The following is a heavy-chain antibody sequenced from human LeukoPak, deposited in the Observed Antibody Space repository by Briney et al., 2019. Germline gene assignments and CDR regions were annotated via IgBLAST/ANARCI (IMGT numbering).Heavy chain of an antibody. Sequence: PGGSLRLSCAASGFTFSSYWMTWVRQGPGKGLEWVSSITNSGGNTNYADSVKGRFTISRDNSKNTLYLQMNSLRAEDTAVYYCARDLELRTCCWGQGTLVTVSS. CDR3: ARDLELRTCC. CDR1: GFTFSSYW. D-gene: IGHD3-10*01. V-gene: IGHV3-23*01. J-gene: IGHJ1*01. CDR2: ITNSGGNT.